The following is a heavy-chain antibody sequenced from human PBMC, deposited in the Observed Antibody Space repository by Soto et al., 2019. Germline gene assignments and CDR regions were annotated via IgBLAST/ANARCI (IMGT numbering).Heavy chain of an antibody. V-gene: IGHV3-30-3*01. J-gene: IGHJ6*02. CDR3: ARDRGLEMVTAILYYYYYGMDV. CDR2: ISYDGSNK. D-gene: IGHD2-21*02. CDR1: GFTFSSYA. Sequence: QVQLVESGGGVVQPGRSLRLSCAASGFTFSSYAMHWVRQAPGKGLEWVAVISYDGSNKYYADSVKGRFTISRDNSKNTLYLQMNSLRAEDTAVYYCARDRGLEMVTAILYYYYYGMDVWGQGTTVTVSS.